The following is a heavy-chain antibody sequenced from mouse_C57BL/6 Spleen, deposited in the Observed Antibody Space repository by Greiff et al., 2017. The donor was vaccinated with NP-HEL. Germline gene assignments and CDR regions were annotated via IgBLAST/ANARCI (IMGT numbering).Heavy chain of an antibody. CDR1: GFTFSSYG. J-gene: IGHJ3*01. Sequence: EVQVVESGGDLVKPGGSLKLSCAASGFTFSSYGMSWVRQTPDKRLEWVATISSGGSYTYYPDSVKGRFTISRDNATNTLYLQMSSLKSEDTAMYYCARGDYGYDGFAYWGQGTLVTVSA. CDR2: ISSGGSYT. V-gene: IGHV5-6*01. D-gene: IGHD2-2*01. CDR3: ARGDYGYDGFAY.